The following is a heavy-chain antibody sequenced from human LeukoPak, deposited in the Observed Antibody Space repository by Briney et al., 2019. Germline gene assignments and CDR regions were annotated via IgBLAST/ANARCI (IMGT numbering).Heavy chain of an antibody. Sequence: GGSLRLSCAASGFTFSSYAMSWVRQAPGKGLEWVGRIRRKANTYATEYAASVKGRVTISRDDSKNTAYLQMNSLKSEDTAMYYCTRGGDYGDPLDYWGQGTLVTVSS. CDR3: TRGGDYGDPLDY. J-gene: IGHJ4*02. D-gene: IGHD4-17*01. CDR2: IRRKANTYAT. V-gene: IGHV3-73*01. CDR1: GFTFSSYA.